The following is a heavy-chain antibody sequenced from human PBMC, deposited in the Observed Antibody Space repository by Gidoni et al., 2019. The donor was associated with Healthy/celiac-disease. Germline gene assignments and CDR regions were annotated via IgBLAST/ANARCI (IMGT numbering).Heavy chain of an antibody. Sequence: EVQLLESGGGLVQPGGSLRLSCAASGFTFSSYAMSWVRQAPGNGLEWVSAISGSGGSTYYADSVKGRFTISRDNSKNTLYLQMNSLRAEDTAVYYCATPRSRGYSYGNDAFDIWGQGTMVTVSS. D-gene: IGHD5-18*01. CDR3: ATPRSRGYSYGNDAFDI. CDR1: GFTFSSYA. CDR2: ISGSGGST. J-gene: IGHJ3*02. V-gene: IGHV3-23*01.